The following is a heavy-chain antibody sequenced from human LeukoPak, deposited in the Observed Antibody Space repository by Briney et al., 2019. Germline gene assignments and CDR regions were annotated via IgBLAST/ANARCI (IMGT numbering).Heavy chain of an antibody. J-gene: IGHJ4*02. CDR1: GFAFSRFA. CDR3: AKDANYYDSSGFFIPFDY. D-gene: IGHD3-22*01. Sequence: GGSLRLSCSASGFAFSRFAMTWVRHLPGKGLDWVSTISGNGHQTYYGDSVKGRFSVSRDNSKNILYLQMDSLRADDSALCYCAKDANYYDSSGFFIPFDYWGQGTLVTVSS. CDR2: ISGNGHQT. V-gene: IGHV3-23*01.